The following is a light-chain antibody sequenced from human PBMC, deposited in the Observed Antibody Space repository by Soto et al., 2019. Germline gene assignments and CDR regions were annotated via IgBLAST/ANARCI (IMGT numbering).Light chain of an antibody. CDR3: QQYIRYSPYT. J-gene: IGKJ2*01. CDR1: QTISSS. Sequence: DIQMTQFPSTMSASIGARVTITCRASQTISSSLAWYQQKPGKAPKLLIYKASNLEPGIPSRFSCSGSGTEFDLTISSLQPDDFATYYCQQYIRYSPYTFGQGTRLEIK. CDR2: KAS. V-gene: IGKV1-5*03.